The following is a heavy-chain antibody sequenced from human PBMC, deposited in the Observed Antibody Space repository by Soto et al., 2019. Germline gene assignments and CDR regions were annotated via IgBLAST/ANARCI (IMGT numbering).Heavy chain of an antibody. Sequence: ASVKVSCKASGYTFTSYGISWVRQAPGQGLEWMGWISAYNGNTNYAQKLQGRVTMTTDTSTSTAYMELRSLRSDDTAVYYCASPLPGTKRPYWYFDLWGRGTLVTVSS. V-gene: IGHV1-18*01. J-gene: IGHJ2*01. CDR1: GYTFTSYG. CDR3: ASPLPGTKRPYWYFDL. CDR2: ISAYNGNT.